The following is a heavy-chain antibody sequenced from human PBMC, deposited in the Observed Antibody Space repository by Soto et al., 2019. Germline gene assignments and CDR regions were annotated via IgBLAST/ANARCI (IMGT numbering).Heavy chain of an antibody. CDR2: ITSSSDYT. Sequence: QEQLVESGGGLVRPGGSLRLSCAASGFTFSAYYMTWMRQALGKGLEWVSYITSSSDYTNYAGSVKGRFTISRDNAKNSLYLQMNSLRVEDTAVYYCVREYYYGMDVWGQGTTVTVSS. CDR3: VREYYYGMDV. V-gene: IGHV3-11*05. CDR1: GFTFSAYY. J-gene: IGHJ6*02.